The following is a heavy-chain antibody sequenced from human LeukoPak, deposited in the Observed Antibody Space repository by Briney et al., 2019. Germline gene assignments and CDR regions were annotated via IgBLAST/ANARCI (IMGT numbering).Heavy chain of an antibody. CDR3: ARASKGLRRRWRDDAFDI. J-gene: IGHJ3*02. V-gene: IGHV4-34*01. D-gene: IGHD4-17*01. CDR1: GGSFSGYY. CDR2: INHSGST. Sequence: SETLSLTCAVYGGSFSGYYWSWIRQPPGKGLEWIGEINHSGSTNYNPSLKSRVTISVDTSKNQFPLKLSSVTAADTAVYYCARASKGLRRRWRDDAFDIWGQGTMVTVSS.